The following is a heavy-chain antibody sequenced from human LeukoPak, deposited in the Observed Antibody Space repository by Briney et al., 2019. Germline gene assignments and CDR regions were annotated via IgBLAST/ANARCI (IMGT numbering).Heavy chain of an antibody. J-gene: IGHJ4*02. Sequence: GGSLRLSCAASGFTFSSYGMSWVRQAPGKGLEWVSAISGSGGSTYYADSVKGRFTISRDNSKNTLYLQMNSLRAEDTAVYYCAKAGRLDRFPGYYFDYWGQGTLVTVSS. CDR3: AKAGRLDRFPGYYFDY. V-gene: IGHV3-23*01. CDR2: ISGSGGST. D-gene: IGHD1-14*01. CDR1: GFTFSSYG.